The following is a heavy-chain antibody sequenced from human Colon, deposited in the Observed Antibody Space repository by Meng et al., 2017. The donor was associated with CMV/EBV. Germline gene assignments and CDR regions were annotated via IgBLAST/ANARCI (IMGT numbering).Heavy chain of an antibody. CDR1: GFTFSNYA. Sequence: EVQLVACVGCLVKPVGSLRLSCAASGFTFSNYAMGWVRQAPGKGMGWVSGFSGSGDNTYYADSVKGRFTIFRDNSKNTLYLQMNSLRAEDTAVYYCAKYSGYLDPFDSWGQGTLVTVSS. CDR3: AKYSGYLDPFDS. D-gene: IGHD3/OR15-3a*01. V-gene: IGHV3-23*04. J-gene: IGHJ4*02. CDR2: FSGSGDNT.